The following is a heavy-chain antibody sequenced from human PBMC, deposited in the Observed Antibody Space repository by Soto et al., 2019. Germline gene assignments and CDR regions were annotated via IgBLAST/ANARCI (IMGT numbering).Heavy chain of an antibody. Sequence: GGSLRLSCAASGFTFSSYAMNWVRQAPGKGLEWVAVISYDGSNKYYADSVKGRFTISRDNSKNTVYLQMSSLKTEDTAVYYCANQIRYFDWFFPFDYWGPGALVTVSS. CDR1: GFTFSSYA. CDR2: ISYDGSNK. D-gene: IGHD3-9*01. V-gene: IGHV3-30-3*01. CDR3: ANQIRYFDWFFPFDY. J-gene: IGHJ4*02.